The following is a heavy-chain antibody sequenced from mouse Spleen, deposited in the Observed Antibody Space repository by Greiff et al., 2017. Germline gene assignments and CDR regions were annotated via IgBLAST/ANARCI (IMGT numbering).Heavy chain of an antibody. D-gene: IGHD4-1*01. Sequence: EVQVVESGGGLVQPKGSLKLSCAASGFSFNTYAMNWVRQAPGKGLEWVARIRSKSNNYATYYADSVKDRFTISRDDSESMLYLQMNNLKTEDTAMYYCVRQRTGNYFDYWGQGTTLTVSS. J-gene: IGHJ2*01. CDR2: IRSKSNNYAT. V-gene: IGHV10-1*01. CDR1: GFSFNTYA. CDR3: VRQRTGNYFDY.